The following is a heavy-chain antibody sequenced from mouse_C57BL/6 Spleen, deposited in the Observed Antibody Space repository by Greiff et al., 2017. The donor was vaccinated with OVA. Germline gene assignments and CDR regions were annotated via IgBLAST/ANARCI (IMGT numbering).Heavy chain of an antibody. CDR2: INYDGSST. CDR3: ARCDGYYDAMDY. CDR1: GFTFSDYY. V-gene: IGHV5-16*01. D-gene: IGHD2-3*01. Sequence: EVQVVESEGGLVQPGSSMKLSCTASGFTFSDYYMAWVRQVPEKGLEWVANINYDGSSTYYLDSLKSRFIISRDNAKNILYLQMSSLKSEDTATYYCARCDGYYDAMDYWGQGTSVTVSS. J-gene: IGHJ4*01.